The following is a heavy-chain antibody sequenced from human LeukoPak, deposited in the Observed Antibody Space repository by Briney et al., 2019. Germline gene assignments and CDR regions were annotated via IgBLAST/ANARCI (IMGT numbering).Heavy chain of an antibody. V-gene: IGHV3-21*01. D-gene: IGHD6-13*01. Sequence: GGSLRLSCAASGFTFSIYSMSWVRQAPGKGLEWVSSISTSSGFIYYADSVKGRFTISRDNAKNSLYLQMNSLRAEDTAVYYCAGVRGIAAAGGAFDIWGQGTMVTVSS. CDR1: GFTFSIYS. CDR2: ISTSSGFI. J-gene: IGHJ3*02. CDR3: AGVRGIAAAGGAFDI.